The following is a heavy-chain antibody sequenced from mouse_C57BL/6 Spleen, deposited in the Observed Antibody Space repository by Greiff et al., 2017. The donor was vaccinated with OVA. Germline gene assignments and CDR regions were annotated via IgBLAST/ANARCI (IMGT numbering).Heavy chain of an antibody. CDR2: INPNNGGT. CDR3: ARFDYDGSSYYAMDY. Sequence: EVQLQQSGPELVKPGASVKISCKASGYTFTDYYMNWVKQSHGKSLEWIGDINPNNGGTSYNQKFKGKATLTVDKSSSTAYMELRSLTSEDSAVYYCARFDYDGSSYYAMDYWGQGSSVSVCS. D-gene: IGHD1-1*01. V-gene: IGHV1-26*01. CDR1: GYTFTDYY. J-gene: IGHJ4*01.